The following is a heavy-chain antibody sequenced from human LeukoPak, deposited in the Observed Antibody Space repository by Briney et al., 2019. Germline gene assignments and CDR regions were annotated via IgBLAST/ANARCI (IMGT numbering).Heavy chain of an antibody. Sequence: PGGSLRLSCAASGFTVSSNYMGWVRQAPGKGLEWVSVIYSGGSTYYADSVKGRFTISRDNSKNTLYLQMNSLRAEDTAVYYCAKGGYCSSTSCYVVDYWGQGTLVTVSS. J-gene: IGHJ4*02. CDR2: IYSGGST. D-gene: IGHD2-2*01. CDR1: GFTVSSNY. V-gene: IGHV3-53*01. CDR3: AKGGYCSSTSCYVVDY.